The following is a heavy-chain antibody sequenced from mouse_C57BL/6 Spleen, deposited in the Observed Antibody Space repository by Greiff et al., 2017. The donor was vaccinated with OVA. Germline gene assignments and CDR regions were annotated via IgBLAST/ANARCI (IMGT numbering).Heavy chain of an antibody. CDR1: GYTFTSYW. CDR2: IQPTGSCT. Sequence: QVHVKQPGAELVKPGASVKLSCKASGYTFTSYWMHWVKQRPRHGLEWLGIIQPTGSCTNYNEKFKSKATLTVDKSSSTAYMQLSSLTSEDSAVYYCARGGYDGAMDYWGQGTSVTVSS. CDR3: ARGGYDGAMDY. D-gene: IGHD2-2*01. V-gene: IGHV1-64*01. J-gene: IGHJ4*01.